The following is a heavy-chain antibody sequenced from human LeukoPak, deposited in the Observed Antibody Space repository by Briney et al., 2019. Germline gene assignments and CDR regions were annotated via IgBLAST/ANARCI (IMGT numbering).Heavy chain of an antibody. CDR3: ARAPSEIGGYYPEYFRH. D-gene: IGHD3-22*01. CDR1: GFTFSSYW. Sequence: GGSLRLSCAASGFTFSSYWMHWVRQAPGKGLVWVSRIKSDGSTNYADSVKGRFTISRDNAKNTVSLQMNSLRAEDTGVYYCARAPSEIGGYYPEYFRHWGQSTLVTVSS. CDR2: IKSDGST. V-gene: IGHV3-74*01. J-gene: IGHJ1*01.